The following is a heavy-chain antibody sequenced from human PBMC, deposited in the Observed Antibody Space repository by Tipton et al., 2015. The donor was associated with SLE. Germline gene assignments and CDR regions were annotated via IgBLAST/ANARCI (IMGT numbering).Heavy chain of an antibody. CDR2: ISYDGSNK. D-gene: IGHD1-26*01. CDR3: ARDVVGATEGLDY. CDR1: GFTFSAYP. J-gene: IGHJ4*02. Sequence: SLRLSCSASGFTFSAYPMHWVRQAPGKGLEWVAFISYDGSNKYYADSVKGRFTISRDNSKNTLYLQMNSLRAEDTAVYYCARDVVGATEGLDYWGQGTLVTVSS. V-gene: IGHV3-30*04.